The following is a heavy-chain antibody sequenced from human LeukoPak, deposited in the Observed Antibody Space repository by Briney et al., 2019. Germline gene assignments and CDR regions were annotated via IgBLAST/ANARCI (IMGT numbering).Heavy chain of an antibody. D-gene: IGHD3-22*01. Sequence: PSETLSLTCTVSGGSISNYYWSWIRQPAGKGLEWIGRIYTSGSTNYNPSLRSRVTVSLDRSKTQISLRLRSVTAADTAIYYCASGKYYYDDSASLNRASRTALDVWAQGTMVIVSS. CDR1: GGSISNYY. CDR2: IYTSGST. J-gene: IGHJ3*01. CDR3: ASGKYYYDDSASLNRASRTALDV. V-gene: IGHV4-4*07.